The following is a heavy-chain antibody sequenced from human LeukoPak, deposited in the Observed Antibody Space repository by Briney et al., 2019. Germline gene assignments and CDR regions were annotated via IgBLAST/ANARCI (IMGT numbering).Heavy chain of an antibody. Sequence: LVKVSCKASGGTFSSYAISWVRQAPGQGLEWMGGIIPIFGTANYAQKFQGRVTMTRDTSISTAYMELSRLRSDDTAVYYCARADDPGIAVAGIGYWGQGTLVTVSS. CDR3: ARADDPGIAVAGIGY. J-gene: IGHJ4*02. CDR2: IIPIFGTA. D-gene: IGHD6-19*01. V-gene: IGHV1-69*05. CDR1: GGTFSSYA.